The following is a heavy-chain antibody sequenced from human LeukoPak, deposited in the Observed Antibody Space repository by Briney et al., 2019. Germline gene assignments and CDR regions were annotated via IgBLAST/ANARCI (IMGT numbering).Heavy chain of an antibody. V-gene: IGHV3-23*01. D-gene: IGHD2-2*02. CDR3: AKDGIVVVPAAISPDAFDI. Sequence: PGGSLRLSCAASGFTFSSYAMSWVRQAPGKGLEWVSAISGSGGSTYYADSVKGRFTISRDNSKNTLYLQMNSLRAEDTAVYYCAKDGIVVVPAAISPDAFDIWGQGTMVTVSS. J-gene: IGHJ3*02. CDR1: GFTFSSYA. CDR2: ISGSGGST.